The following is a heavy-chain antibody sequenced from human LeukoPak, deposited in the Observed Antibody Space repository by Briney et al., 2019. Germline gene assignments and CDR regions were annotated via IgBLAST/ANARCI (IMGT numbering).Heavy chain of an antibody. Sequence: GGSLRLSCAASGFTFSSYAITWVRQAPGKGLEWVSSIRSTGDSTYYADSVKGRFTISRDNSKNTLYLQMNSLRAEDTAVYYCARGRRYFDSTGDYWGQGTLVTVSS. CDR1: GFTFSSYA. J-gene: IGHJ4*02. CDR3: ARGRRYFDSTGDY. D-gene: IGHD3-9*01. CDR2: IRSTGDST. V-gene: IGHV3-23*01.